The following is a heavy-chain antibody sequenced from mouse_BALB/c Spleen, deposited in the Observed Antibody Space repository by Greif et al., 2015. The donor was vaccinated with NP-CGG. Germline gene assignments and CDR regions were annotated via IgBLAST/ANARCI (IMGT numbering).Heavy chain of an antibody. D-gene: IGHD4-1*01. CDR1: GFTFSSYA. V-gene: IGHV5-9-3*01. Sequence: EVQRVESGGGLVKPGGSLKLSCAASGFTFSSYAMSWVRQTPGKRLEWVATISSGGSYTYYPDSVKGRFTISRDNAKNTLYLQMSRLRSEDTAMYYCASLTGPFAYWGQGTLVTVSA. CDR2: ISSGGSYT. CDR3: ASLTGPFAY. J-gene: IGHJ3*01.